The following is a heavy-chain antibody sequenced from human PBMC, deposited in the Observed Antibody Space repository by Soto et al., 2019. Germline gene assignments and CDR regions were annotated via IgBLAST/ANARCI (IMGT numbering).Heavy chain of an antibody. CDR2: IIPILCIA. V-gene: IGHV1-69*04. CDR3: ARDRGYGTNGVCYNYMDV. CDR1: GGTFSSYT. Sequence: GASVKVSCKASGGTFSSYTISWVRQAPGQGLEWMGRIIPILCIANYAQKFQGRVTITAGKTPRTAHKELGSPRSEDTSRYFCARDRGYGTNGVCYNYMDVWGKGTTVTVS. D-gene: IGHD2-8*01. J-gene: IGHJ6*03.